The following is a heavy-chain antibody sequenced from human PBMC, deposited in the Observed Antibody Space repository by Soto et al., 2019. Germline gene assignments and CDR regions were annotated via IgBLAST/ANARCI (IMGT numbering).Heavy chain of an antibody. V-gene: IGHV1-69*01. CDR1: GGTFSSDA. D-gene: IGHD6-13*01. J-gene: IGHJ6*02. CDR3: ARHGPPQHQLVISYYCGMDV. Sequence: QVQLVQSGAEVKKPGSSVKVSCKASGGTFSSDAISWVRQAPGQGLEWMGGIISIFGTSNYAQKFQGRVTITADESTSTAYRELSSLRSEDTDVSYCARHGPPQHQLVISYYCGMDVWGQGATVTFSS. CDR2: IISIFGTS.